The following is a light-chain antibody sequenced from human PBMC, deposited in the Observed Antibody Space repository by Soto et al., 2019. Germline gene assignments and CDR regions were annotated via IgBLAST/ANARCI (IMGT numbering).Light chain of an antibody. CDR2: DVS. Sequence: QSVLTQPPSASGSPGQSVTISCTGTSSDVGGYNYVSWYQQHPGKAPKLMIYDVSKRPSGVPDRFSGSKSGNTASLTVSGLQADDEADYYCSSYAGTLVVFGTGNKVTDL. J-gene: IGLJ1*01. CDR1: SSDVGGYNY. V-gene: IGLV2-8*01. CDR3: SSYAGTLVV.